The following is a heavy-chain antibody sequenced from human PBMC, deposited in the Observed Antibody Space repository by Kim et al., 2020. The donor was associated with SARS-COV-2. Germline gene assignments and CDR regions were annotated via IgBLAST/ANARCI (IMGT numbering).Heavy chain of an antibody. D-gene: IGHD3-3*01. Sequence: SETLSLTCTVSGGSISSGGYYWSWIRQHPGKGLEWIGYIYYSGSTYDNPSLKSRVTISVDTSKNQFSLKLSSVTAADTAVYYCARARAIFGVVMGWFDPWRQGTLVTVSS. CDR3: ARARAIFGVVMGWFDP. CDR2: IYYSGST. V-gene: IGHV4-31*03. J-gene: IGHJ5*02. CDR1: GGSISSGGYY.